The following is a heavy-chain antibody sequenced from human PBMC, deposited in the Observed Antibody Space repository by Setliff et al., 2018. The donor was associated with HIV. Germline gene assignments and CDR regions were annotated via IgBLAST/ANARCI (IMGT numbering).Heavy chain of an antibody. J-gene: IGHJ5*02. CDR1: TDSISNFH. V-gene: IGHV4-4*07. D-gene: IGHD3-16*01. Sequence: PSETLSLTCSVSTDSISNFHWSWMRQPAGKGLEWIGRIFGSGTTRYNPSLKSRVTMSIDTSKNQLSLKLNSVTAADTAVYFCARDRSKYGTGSSAYNWFDPWVPETLLVTVSS. CDR2: IFGSGTT. CDR3: ARDRSKYGTGSSAYNWFDP.